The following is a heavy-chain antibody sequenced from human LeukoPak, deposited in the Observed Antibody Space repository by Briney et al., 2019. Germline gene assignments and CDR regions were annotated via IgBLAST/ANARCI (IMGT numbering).Heavy chain of an antibody. CDR3: AKDERNWNYNLASQTYD. CDR1: GFTFSSYA. D-gene: IGHD1-7*01. J-gene: IGHJ4*02. V-gene: IGHV3-23*01. Sequence: GGSLRLSCAASGFTFSSYAMSWVRQAPGKGLEWVSAISGSSGSTYYADSVKGRFTISRDNSKNTLYLQMSSLRAEDTAVYYCAKDERNWNYNLASQTYDWGQGTLVTVSS. CDR2: ISGSSGST.